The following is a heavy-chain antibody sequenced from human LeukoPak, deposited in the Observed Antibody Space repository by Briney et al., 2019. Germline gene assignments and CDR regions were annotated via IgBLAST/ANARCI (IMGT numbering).Heavy chain of an antibody. CDR1: GFTFSTYS. D-gene: IGHD3-22*01. CDR2: ISISSSSI. Sequence: GGSLRLSCVASGFTFSTYSMNWVRQAPGKGLEWVSYISISSSSIYYADSVRGRFTISRDNAKNSLYLQMNSLRAEDTAVYYCARGRYYDSSGYYGLAYWGQGTLVTVSS. CDR3: ARGRYYDSSGYYGLAY. V-gene: IGHV3-48*01. J-gene: IGHJ4*02.